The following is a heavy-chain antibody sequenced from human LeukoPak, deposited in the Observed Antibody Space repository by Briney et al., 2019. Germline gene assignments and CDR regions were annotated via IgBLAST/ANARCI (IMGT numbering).Heavy chain of an antibody. Sequence: GGSLRLSCAASGFTFSNYSMNWVRQAPGKGLEWVSYISRSSSIIYYADSVKGRFTISRDNSKNTRYLQMSSLRAEDTAVYYCAKTPYLYFGSGSYQFAYWGQGTLVTVSS. CDR3: AKTPYLYFGSGSYQFAY. D-gene: IGHD3-10*01. J-gene: IGHJ4*02. V-gene: IGHV3-48*01. CDR2: ISRSSSII. CDR1: GFTFSNYS.